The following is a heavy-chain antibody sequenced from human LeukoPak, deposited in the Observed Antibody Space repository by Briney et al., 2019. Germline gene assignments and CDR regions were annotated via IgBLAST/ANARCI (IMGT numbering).Heavy chain of an antibody. Sequence: SESLSLTCAVYGGSFSGYYWSWIRQPPGKGLEWIGEINHSGSTNYNPSLKSRVTISVDTSKNQFSLKLSSVTAADTAVYYCARLRRGLRYFDYWGQGTLVTVSS. J-gene: IGHJ4*02. CDR1: GGSFSGYY. CDR3: ARLRRGLRYFDY. V-gene: IGHV4-34*01. CDR2: INHSGST. D-gene: IGHD3-9*01.